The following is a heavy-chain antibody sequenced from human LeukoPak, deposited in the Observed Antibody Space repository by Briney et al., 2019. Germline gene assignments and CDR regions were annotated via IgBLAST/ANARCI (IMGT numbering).Heavy chain of an antibody. D-gene: IGHD2-2*01. V-gene: IGHV3-30*02. Sequence: PGGSLRLSCAASRFTFSSYGMFWVRQAPGQGLTWVAFIRNDGSDKYYADSVNSRFTISRDNSKNTLYLQMNSLRAEDTAVYYCTKDHLSSTSPYDAFDIWGQGTLVTVSS. CDR3: TKDHLSSTSPYDAFDI. CDR2: IRNDGSDK. CDR1: RFTFSSYG. J-gene: IGHJ3*02.